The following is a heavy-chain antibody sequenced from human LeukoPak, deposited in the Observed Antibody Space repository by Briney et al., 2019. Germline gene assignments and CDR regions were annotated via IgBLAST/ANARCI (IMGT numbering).Heavy chain of an antibody. Sequence: GGSLRLSCAASGFTFSSYGMHWVRQAPGKGLEWVAFIRYDGSNKYYADSVKGRFTISRDNAKNSLYLQMNSLRAEDTAVYYCASAYSWFGELSRGPYWGQGTLVTVSS. CDR2: IRYDGSNK. V-gene: IGHV3-30*02. CDR1: GFTFSSYG. CDR3: ASAYSWFGELSRGPY. J-gene: IGHJ4*02. D-gene: IGHD3-10*01.